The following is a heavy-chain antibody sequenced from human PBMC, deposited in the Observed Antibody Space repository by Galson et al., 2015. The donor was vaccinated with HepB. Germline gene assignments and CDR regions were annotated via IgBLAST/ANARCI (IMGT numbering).Heavy chain of an antibody. CDR1: GFAFSRYI. J-gene: IGHJ6*03. CDR3: ARVSTMTSRDYYMDV. CDR2: IPRSDPYK. V-gene: IGHV3-21*06. D-gene: IGHD3-3*01. Sequence: SLRLSCAGTGFAFSRYIINWVRQPPGKGLEWVSSIPRSDPYKYYADSVRGRFTISRDNTENSVFLQMNSLRVDDTAVYYCARVSTMTSRDYYMDVWGKGTTVIV.